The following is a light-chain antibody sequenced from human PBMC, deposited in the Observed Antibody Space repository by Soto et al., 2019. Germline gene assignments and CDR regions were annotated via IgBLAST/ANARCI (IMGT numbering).Light chain of an antibody. J-gene: IGLJ1*01. CDR1: NSDIGAYNY. CDR2: GVT. Sequence: QSALTQPASVSGSPGQSITISCTGSNSDIGAYNYVSWYQQHPGKAPKLIIHGVTNRPSGVSHRFSGSKSDYTASLTISGLQAEDEGDYYCSSYTTAYFYVFGTGTKFTVL. CDR3: SSYTTAYFYV. V-gene: IGLV2-14*01.